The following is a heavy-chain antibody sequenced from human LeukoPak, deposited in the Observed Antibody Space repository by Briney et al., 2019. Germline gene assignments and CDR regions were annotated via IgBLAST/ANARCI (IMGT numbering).Heavy chain of an antibody. V-gene: IGHV3-7*01. D-gene: IGHD2-2*01. CDR3: ARRAPGYCITTSCPDTYYYYYYMDV. CDR2: IKQDGSET. J-gene: IGHJ6*03. CDR1: GFAFSSSW. Sequence: GGSLRLSCAASGFAFSSSWMSWVRQAPGKGLEWVANIKQDGSETYYVDSLKGRFTVSRDNAKNSVYLQMNNLRAEDTAVYYCARRAPGYCITTSCPDTYYYYYYMDVWGNGSTVIVSS.